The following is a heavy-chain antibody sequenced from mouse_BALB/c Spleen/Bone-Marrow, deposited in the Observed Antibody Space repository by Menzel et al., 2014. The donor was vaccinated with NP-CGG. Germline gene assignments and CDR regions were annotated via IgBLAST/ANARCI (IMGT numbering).Heavy chain of an antibody. CDR2: INTNGGTT. D-gene: IGHD2-14*01. V-gene: IGHV5-6-3*01. CDR1: GFTFSSYD. CDR3: ARDRYDWFAY. J-gene: IGHJ3*01. Sequence: EVQRVESWGVLVQPGGSLKLSCAASGFTFSSYDMSWVRQTPDKRLELVATINTNGGTTYYPDSVKGRFTISRDNAKSTLYLQMSRLKSADTAIYYCARDRYDWFAYWGQGTLVTVSA.